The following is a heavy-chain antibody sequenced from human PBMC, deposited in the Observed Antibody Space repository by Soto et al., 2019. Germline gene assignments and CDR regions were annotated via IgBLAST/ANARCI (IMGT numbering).Heavy chain of an antibody. CDR1: GGSISSSSSY. V-gene: IGHV4-39*01. CDR2: IYYSGST. J-gene: IGHJ5*02. D-gene: IGHD3-3*01. Sequence: QLQLQESGPGLVKPSETLSLTCTVSGGSISSSSSYWAWIRQPPGKGPGWIGSIYYSGSTYYTPSLKSRVTTSVDTSKNQFSLKLSSVTAADTAVYYCARLRTYYDFWSGEVWFDPWGQGTLVTVSS. CDR3: ARLRTYYDFWSGEVWFDP.